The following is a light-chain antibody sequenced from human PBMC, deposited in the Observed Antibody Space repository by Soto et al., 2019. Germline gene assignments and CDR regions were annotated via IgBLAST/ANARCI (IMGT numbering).Light chain of an antibody. CDR3: LLYYGGVYV. J-gene: IGLJ1*01. Sequence: QAVVTQEPSLTVSPGGTVTLTCTSSTGAVTSGSFPAWFQQKPGQVPRPLMWAGSNRYSWTPARFSGSLLGGQAALTLSGVQPEDEAEYYCLLYYGGVYVFGPGTKVTVL. CDR2: AGS. CDR1: TGAVTSGSF. V-gene: IGLV7-43*01.